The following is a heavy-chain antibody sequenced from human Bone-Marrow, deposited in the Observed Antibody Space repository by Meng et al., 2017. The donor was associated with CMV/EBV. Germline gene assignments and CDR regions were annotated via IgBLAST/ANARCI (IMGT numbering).Heavy chain of an antibody. CDR3: ARDQLAVGVFSN. J-gene: IGHJ4*02. CDR2: INPNSGGT. D-gene: IGHD3-16*01. V-gene: IGHV1-2*02. CDR1: GYTFTGYY. Sequence: ASVKVSCKASGYTFTGYYMHWVRQAPGQGLEWMGWINPNSGGTNYAQKFQGRVTMTRDTSISTAYMGLSRLRSDDTAVYYCARDQLAVGVFSNWGQGTLVTVSS.